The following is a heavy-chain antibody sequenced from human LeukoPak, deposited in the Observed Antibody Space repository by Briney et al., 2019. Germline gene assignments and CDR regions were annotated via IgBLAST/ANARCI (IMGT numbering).Heavy chain of an antibody. D-gene: IGHD1-26*01. CDR1: GGSISSYY. Sequence: SETLSLTCTVSGGSISSYYWSWIRQPAGKGLEWIGRIYTSGSTNYNPSLKSRVTMSVDTSKNQFSLKLSSVTAADTAVYYCARVQTSRSYFGAFDIWGQGTMVTVSS. CDR2: IYTSGST. V-gene: IGHV4-4*07. CDR3: ARVQTSRSYFGAFDI. J-gene: IGHJ3*02.